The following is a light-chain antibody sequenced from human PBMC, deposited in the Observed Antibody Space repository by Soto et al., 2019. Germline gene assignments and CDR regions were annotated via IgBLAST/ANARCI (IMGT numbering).Light chain of an antibody. V-gene: IGKV3-11*01. J-gene: IGKJ4*01. Sequence: EIVLTQSPATLSLSPGERATLSCRASQTLSTDFAWYQHRPGQPPRLLIYGASKRAPGIPARFSGSGSGTAFTLTISRLESEDSAVYYCQERSNWPRGTFGVGTKVEIK. CDR1: QTLSTD. CDR3: QERSNWPRGT. CDR2: GAS.